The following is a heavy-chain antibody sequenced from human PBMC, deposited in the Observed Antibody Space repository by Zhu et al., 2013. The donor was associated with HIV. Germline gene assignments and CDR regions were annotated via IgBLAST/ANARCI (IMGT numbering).Heavy chain of an antibody. J-gene: IGHJ4*02. Sequence: QVQVVQSGAEVKKPGASVKVSCQTSGYTFTGYYMHWVRQAPGQGLEWMGWINPNSGGTNYAQKFQGRVTMTRDTSISTAYMELSRLRSDDTAVYYCARGFVCGYPYYFDYWGQGTLVTVSS. D-gene: IGHD3-22*01. CDR3: ARGFVCGYPYYFDY. CDR2: INPNSGGT. CDR1: GYTFTGYY. V-gene: IGHV1-2*02.